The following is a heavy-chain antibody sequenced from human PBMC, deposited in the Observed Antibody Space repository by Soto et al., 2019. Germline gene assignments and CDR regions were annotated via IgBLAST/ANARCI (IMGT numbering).Heavy chain of an antibody. CDR1: GGSFSGYY. J-gene: IGHJ6*02. D-gene: IGHD6-13*01. CDR2: INHSGST. V-gene: IGHV4-34*01. Sequence: PSETLSLTCAVYGGSFSGYYWSWIRQPPGKGLEWIGEINHSGSTNYNPSLKSRVTISVDTSKNQFSLKLSSVTAADTAVYYCARYGGIAELLEDYYYGMDVWGQGTTVTVSS. CDR3: ARYGGIAELLEDYYYGMDV.